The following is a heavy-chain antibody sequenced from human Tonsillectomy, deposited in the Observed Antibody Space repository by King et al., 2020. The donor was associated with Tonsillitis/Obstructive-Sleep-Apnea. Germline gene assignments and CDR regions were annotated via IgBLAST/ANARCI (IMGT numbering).Heavy chain of an antibody. V-gene: IGHV3-30*03. J-gene: IGHJ6*03. CDR3: AIDHGGYCYVVLYYMDV. CDR1: GFTFSSYG. Sequence: VQLVESGGGVVQPGRSLRLSCAASGFTFSSYGMHWVRQAPGKGLEWVAVVSYDGSNNYYADSVKGRFTISRDNSNNTLYLQMNSLRAEDTAVYYCAIDHGGYCYVVLYYMDVWGKGTTVTVSS. CDR2: VSYDGSNN. D-gene: IGHD5-18*01.